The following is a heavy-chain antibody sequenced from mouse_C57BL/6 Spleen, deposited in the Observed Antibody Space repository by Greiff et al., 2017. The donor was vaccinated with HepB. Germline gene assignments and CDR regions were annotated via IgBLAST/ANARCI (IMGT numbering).Heavy chain of an antibody. D-gene: IGHD1-1*01. CDR2: INPSNGGT. J-gene: IGHJ2*01. CDR3: ARSLSTTVVATDYFDY. V-gene: IGHV1-53*01. Sequence: QVQLQQPGTELVKPGASVKLSCKASGYTFTSYWMHWVKQRPGQGLEWIGNINPSNGGTNYNEKFKSKATLTVDKSSSTAYMQLSSLTSEDSAVYYCARSLSTTVVATDYFDYWGQGTTLTVSS. CDR1: GYTFTSYW.